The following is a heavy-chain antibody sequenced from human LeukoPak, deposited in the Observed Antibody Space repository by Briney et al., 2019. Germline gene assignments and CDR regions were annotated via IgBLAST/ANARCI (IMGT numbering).Heavy chain of an antibody. D-gene: IGHD1-7*01. CDR3: ARGTLNGTIGDY. CDR1: GYTLTSYD. CDR2: MNPNSGNT. V-gene: IGHV1-8*01. J-gene: IGHJ4*02. Sequence: ASVKVSCKASGYTLTSYDINWVRQATGQGLEWMGWMNPNSGNTGYAQKFQGRVTMARNTSISTAYMELSSLRSEDTAVYYCARGTLNGTIGDYWGQETLVTVSS.